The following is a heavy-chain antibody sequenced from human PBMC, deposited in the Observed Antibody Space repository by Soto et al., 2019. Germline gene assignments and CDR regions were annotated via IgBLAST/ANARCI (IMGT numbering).Heavy chain of an antibody. CDR1: GGTFSSYA. V-gene: IGHV1-69*13. Sequence: ASVKVSCKASGGTFSSYAISWVRQAPGQGLEWMGGIIPIFGTANYAQKFQGRVTITADESTSTAYMELSSLRSEDTAVYYCARLGSSHAFDIWGQGTWSPSPQ. CDR2: IIPIFGTA. CDR3: ARLGSSHAFDI. J-gene: IGHJ3*02.